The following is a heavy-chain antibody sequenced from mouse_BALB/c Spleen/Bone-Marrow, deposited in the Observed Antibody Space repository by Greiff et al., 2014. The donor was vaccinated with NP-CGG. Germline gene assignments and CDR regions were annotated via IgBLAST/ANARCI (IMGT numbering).Heavy chain of an antibody. J-gene: IGHJ3*01. V-gene: IGHV14-3*02. Sequence: VQLKQSGAELVKPGASVKLSYTASGFNIKDTYIHWVKQRPEQGLEWIGGIDPANGNTKYDPKFQGKATITADTSSNTAYLQLSSLTSEDTAVYYGARDYGRTAWFAYWGQGTLVTVSA. CDR3: ARDYGRTAWFAY. CDR1: GFNIKDTY. D-gene: IGHD1-1*01. CDR2: IDPANGNT.